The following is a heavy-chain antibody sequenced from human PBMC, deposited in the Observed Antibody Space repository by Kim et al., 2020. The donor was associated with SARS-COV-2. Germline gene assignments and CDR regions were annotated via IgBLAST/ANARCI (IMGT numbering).Heavy chain of an antibody. J-gene: IGHJ3*02. CDR1: GGSISSYY. CDR3: ARVGRYYYGSGSYYTDAFES. CDR2: IYYSGST. Sequence: SETLSLTCTVSGGSISSYYWSWIRQPPGKGLEWIGYIYYSGSTNYNPSLKSRVTISVDTSKNQFSLKLSSVTAADTAVYYCARVGRYYYGSGSYYTDAFESWGQGTMVTVSS. V-gene: IGHV4-59*01. D-gene: IGHD3-10*01.